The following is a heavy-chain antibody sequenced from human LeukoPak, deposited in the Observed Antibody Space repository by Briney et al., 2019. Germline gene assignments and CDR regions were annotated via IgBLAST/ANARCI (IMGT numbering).Heavy chain of an antibody. J-gene: IGHJ6*04. CDR3: ARAMGEDYYYGMDV. CDR1: GFTFSSYA. Sequence: GRSLRLSCAASGFTFSSYAMHWVRQAPGKGLEWVAVISYDGSNKYYADSVKARFTISRDNSKNTLYLQMNSLRAEDTAVYYCARAMGEDYYYGMDVWGKGTTVTVSS. D-gene: IGHD2-21*01. CDR2: ISYDGSNK. V-gene: IGHV3-30*04.